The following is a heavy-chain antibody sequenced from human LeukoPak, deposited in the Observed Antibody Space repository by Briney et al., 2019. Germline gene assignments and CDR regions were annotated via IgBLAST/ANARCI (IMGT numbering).Heavy chain of an antibody. J-gene: IGHJ3*02. CDR2: IYSSGST. CDR3: AIHDYGDRDAFDI. Sequence: SQTLSLTCTGSGGSISSGTYDWSWIRRPAGKGLEWIGRIYSSGSTSYNPSLESLVTISVDTSKNRFSLKLSSVTAADTAVYYCAIHDYGDRDAFDIWGQGTMVTVSS. V-gene: IGHV4-61*02. D-gene: IGHD4-17*01. CDR1: GGSISSGTYD.